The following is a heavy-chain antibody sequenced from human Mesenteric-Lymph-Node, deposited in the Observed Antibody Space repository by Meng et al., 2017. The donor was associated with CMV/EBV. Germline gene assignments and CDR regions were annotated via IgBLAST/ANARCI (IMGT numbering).Heavy chain of an antibody. CDR3: ASPLSGPLDY. Sequence: GGSLRLSCAASRFTFSIYAMHWVRQAPGKGLEWVAAISSDGSIKDYADSVKGRFTISRDKSKRTLFLQMNSLRVEDTAVYYCASPLSGPLDYWGQGTLVTVSS. CDR1: RFTFSIYA. CDR2: ISSDGSIK. J-gene: IGHJ4*02. V-gene: IGHV3-30-3*01. D-gene: IGHD2-15*01.